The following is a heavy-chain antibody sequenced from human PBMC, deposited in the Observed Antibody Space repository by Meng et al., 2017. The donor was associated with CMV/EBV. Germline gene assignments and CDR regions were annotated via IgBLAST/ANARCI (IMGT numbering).Heavy chain of an antibody. CDR3: ARDLMNCSSTSCANWFDP. CDR2: IYTSGST. J-gene: IGHJ5*02. V-gene: IGHV4-4*07. CDR1: GGSISSYY. Sequence: QVHLQESGHGLVKPSETLPLTCTVSGGSISSYYWSWIRQPAGKGLEWIGRIYTSGSTNYNPSLKSRVTMSVDTSKNQFSLKLSSVTAADTAVYYCARDLMNCSSTSCANWFDPWGQGTLVTVSS. D-gene: IGHD2-2*01.